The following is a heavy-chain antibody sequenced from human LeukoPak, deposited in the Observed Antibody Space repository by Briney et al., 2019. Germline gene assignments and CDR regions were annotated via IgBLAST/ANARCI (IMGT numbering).Heavy chain of an antibody. D-gene: IGHD6-13*01. CDR1: GYTFTSYR. CDR3: ARYVGSLSRYLNSSCY. CDR2: ISAYSNNT. J-gene: IGHJ4*02. Sequence: GASVRVSCNASGYTFTSYRMSCVREAPGRGLEWMGWISAYSNNTNYAQKFQGRVTMTTDTSTSTAYMELRSLTSDDTGVYYCARYVGSLSRYLNSSCYWGQGTLVTVSS. V-gene: IGHV1-18*01.